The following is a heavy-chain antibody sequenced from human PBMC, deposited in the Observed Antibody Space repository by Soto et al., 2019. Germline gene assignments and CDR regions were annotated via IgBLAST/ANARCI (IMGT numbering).Heavy chain of an antibody. J-gene: IGHJ6*02. CDR3: ARGRFSSTSYGMDV. V-gene: IGHV3-48*02. CDR2: ISSTSNTI. D-gene: IGHD3-3*01. CDR1: GFTFSDYT. Sequence: EVQLVESGGGLIQPGGSLRLSCAASGFTFSDYTMNWVRQAPGKGLEWISYISSTSNTIHYADSVKGRFTISRDNAKNSLDLQMNSLRDEDTAVYYCARGRFSSTSYGMDVGGQGTTVIVSS.